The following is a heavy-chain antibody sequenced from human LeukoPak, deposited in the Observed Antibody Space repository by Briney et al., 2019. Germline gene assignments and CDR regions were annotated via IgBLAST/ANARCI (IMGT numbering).Heavy chain of an antibody. J-gene: IGHJ6*04. Sequence: PSETLSLTCTVSGGSISSGGYYWSWIRQHPGKGLEWIGYIYYSGSTYYNPSLKSRATISVDTSKNQFSLKLSSVTAADTAVYYCARDWVYVSAIGSDYYGMDVWGKGTTVTVSS. V-gene: IGHV4-31*03. CDR1: GGSISSGGYY. D-gene: IGHD2-2*01. CDR2: IYYSGST. CDR3: ARDWVYVSAIGSDYYGMDV.